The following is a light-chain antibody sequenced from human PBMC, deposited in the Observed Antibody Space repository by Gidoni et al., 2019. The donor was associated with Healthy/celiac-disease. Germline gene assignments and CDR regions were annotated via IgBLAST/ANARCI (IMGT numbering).Light chain of an antibody. CDR2: GAS. Sequence: EIVLTQSPGTLSLSPGERPTLSGRANQSVSSSYLAWYQQKPGQAPRLLIYGASSRATGIPDRFSGSGSGTDFTLTISRLEPEDFAVYYCQQYGSSPPETFXXXTKVEIK. V-gene: IGKV3-20*01. CDR1: QSVSSSY. J-gene: IGKJ1*01. CDR3: QQYGSSPPET.